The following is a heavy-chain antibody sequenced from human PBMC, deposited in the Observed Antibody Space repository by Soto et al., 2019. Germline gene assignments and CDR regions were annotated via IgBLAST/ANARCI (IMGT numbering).Heavy chain of an antibody. CDR3: ATDSPKYCSSTSCFKWGWFDP. Sequence: QVQLVQSGAEVKKPGASVKVSCKVSGYTLTELSMHWVRQAPGKGLEWMGGFDPEDGETIYAQKFQGRVTMTEDTSTDQAYMELRSLRSEDTAVYYCATDSPKYCSSTSCFKWGWFDPWGQGTLVTVSS. D-gene: IGHD2-2*01. J-gene: IGHJ5*02. CDR1: GYTLTELS. V-gene: IGHV1-24*01. CDR2: FDPEDGET.